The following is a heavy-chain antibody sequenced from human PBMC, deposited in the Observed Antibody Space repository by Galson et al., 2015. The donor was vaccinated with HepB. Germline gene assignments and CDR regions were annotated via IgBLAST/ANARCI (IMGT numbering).Heavy chain of an antibody. CDR1: GFTLSDYS. V-gene: IGHV3-48*02. J-gene: IGHJ6*02. CDR3: ARGLSSRGYYYYGLDV. D-gene: IGHD6-19*01. CDR2: ISTSSSI. Sequence: SLRLSCAVSGFTLSDYSMNWVRRAPGKGLEWVSYISTSSSIYYADSVKGRFTISRDNAKNSLYLHLNSLRDEDTAVYYCARGLSSRGYYYYGLDVWGQGTTVTVS.